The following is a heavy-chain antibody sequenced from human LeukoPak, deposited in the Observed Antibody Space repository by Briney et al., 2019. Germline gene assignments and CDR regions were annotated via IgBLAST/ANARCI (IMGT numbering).Heavy chain of an antibody. D-gene: IGHD1-26*01. CDR1: GFTFSSYA. CDR3: AKDGGFSWALLGGRPENEYYFDY. Sequence: PGGSLRLSCAASGFTFSSYAMSWVRQAPGKGLEWVSAISGSGGSTYYADSVKGRFTISRDNSKNTLYLQMNSLRAEDTAVYYCAKDGGFSWALLGGRPENEYYFDYWGQGTLVTVSS. J-gene: IGHJ4*02. CDR2: ISGSGGST. V-gene: IGHV3-23*01.